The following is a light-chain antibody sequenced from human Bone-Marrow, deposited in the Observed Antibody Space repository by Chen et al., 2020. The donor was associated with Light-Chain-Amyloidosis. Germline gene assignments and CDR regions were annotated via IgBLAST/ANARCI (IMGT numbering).Light chain of an antibody. Sequence: QSALPQPPSASGSPGQSVTISCTGTSSDVGGYNYVSWYQQHPGKAPKLMIYEVSKRPSGVPDRFSGSKSGNTASLTVSGLHAEDEADYYCSSYAGSNNLVFGGGTKLTVL. CDR3: SSYAGSNNLV. CDR1: SSDVGGYNY. CDR2: EVS. V-gene: IGLV2-8*01. J-gene: IGLJ3*02.